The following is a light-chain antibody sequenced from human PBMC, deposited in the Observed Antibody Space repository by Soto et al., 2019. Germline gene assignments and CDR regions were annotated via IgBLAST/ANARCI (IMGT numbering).Light chain of an antibody. V-gene: IGKV3-20*01. CDR2: GAS. CDR3: QQYGRSST. J-gene: IGKJ1*01. CDR1: KSVSSTY. Sequence: EIVLPQSPGTLSLSPGERATLSCRASKSVSSTYLAWYQQKPGQAPRLLISGASSRATGIPDRFSGSGSGTDFTLIISRLEPEDFAVYYCQQYGRSSTFGQGTKVEIK.